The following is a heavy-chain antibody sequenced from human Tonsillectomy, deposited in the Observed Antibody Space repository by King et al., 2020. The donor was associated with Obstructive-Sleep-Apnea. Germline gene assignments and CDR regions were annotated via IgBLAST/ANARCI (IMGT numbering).Heavy chain of an antibody. CDR3: ARDSGFAPFDF. J-gene: IGHJ4*02. CDR1: GYILTSYD. D-gene: IGHD5-12*01. V-gene: IGHV1-46*01. CDR2: FNHGGGAT. Sequence: VQLVESGAEVKKPGASVKISCKASGYILTSYDMRWVRQVPGQGLEWMGVFNHGGGATTLAQGFQGRVSMTTDTSTSTVYMELRRLRSEDTAVYFCARDSGFAPFDFWGRGTLVAVSS.